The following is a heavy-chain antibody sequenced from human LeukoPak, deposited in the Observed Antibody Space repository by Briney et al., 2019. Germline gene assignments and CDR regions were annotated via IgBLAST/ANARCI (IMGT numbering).Heavy chain of an antibody. D-gene: IGHD4-17*01. J-gene: IGHJ4*02. CDR2: ISGSGGST. Sequence: GGSLRLSCAASGFTFSTYAMGWVRQAPGKGLEWVSGISGSGGSTHYADSVKGRFTISRDNSKNTLYLQMNSLRDEDTALYYCARNGRRTTVTSDVWGQGTLVTVSS. CDR1: GFTFSTYA. V-gene: IGHV3-23*01. CDR3: ARNGRRTTVTSDV.